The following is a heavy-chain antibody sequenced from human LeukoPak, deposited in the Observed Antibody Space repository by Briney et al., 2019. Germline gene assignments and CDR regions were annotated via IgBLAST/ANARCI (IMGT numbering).Heavy chain of an antibody. D-gene: IGHD4-11*01. CDR3: AREKGSSNYDS. Sequence: TGGSLRLSCAASGFTFNTYWMHWVRQVPGKGLVWVSRINGDGSSTAYAASVKDRFTISKDNAKNTVYLQMNSLRAEDTAVYYCAREKGSSNYDSWGQGTLVTVSS. CDR2: INGDGSST. V-gene: IGHV3-74*03. CDR1: GFTFNTYW. J-gene: IGHJ5*01.